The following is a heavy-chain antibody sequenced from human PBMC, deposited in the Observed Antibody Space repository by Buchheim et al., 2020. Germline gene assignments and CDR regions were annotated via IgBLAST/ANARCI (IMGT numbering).Heavy chain of an antibody. CDR2: ISYDGSNK. Sequence: QVQLVESGGGVVQPGRSLRLSCAASGFTFSSYGMHWVRQAPGKGLEWVAVISYDGSNKYYADSVKGRFTISRDNSKNTLYLQMNSLRAEDTAVYYCAKGYCSGGSCYHFDYWRQGTL. V-gene: IGHV3-30*18. D-gene: IGHD2-15*01. CDR3: AKGYCSGGSCYHFDY. J-gene: IGHJ4*02. CDR1: GFTFSSYG.